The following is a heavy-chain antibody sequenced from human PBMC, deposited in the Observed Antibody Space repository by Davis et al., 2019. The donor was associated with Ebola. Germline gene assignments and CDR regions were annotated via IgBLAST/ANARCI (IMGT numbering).Heavy chain of an antibody. CDR3: AKDTSNVWFDV. Sequence: GESLKISCVASGFILDIYVMSWVRQAPGKGLEWVSTLGLSADTYYADSVKGRFTISRDNSKNTLHLQMNSLRVEDTAIYYCAKDTSNVWFDVWGQGTMVTVSS. D-gene: IGHD6-19*01. CDR1: GFILDIYV. J-gene: IGHJ3*01. V-gene: IGHV3-23*01. CDR2: LGLSADT.